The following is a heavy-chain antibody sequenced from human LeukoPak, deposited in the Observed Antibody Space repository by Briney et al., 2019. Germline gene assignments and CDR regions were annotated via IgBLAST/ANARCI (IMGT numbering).Heavy chain of an antibody. CDR1: GFTFSYYA. J-gene: IGHJ4*02. D-gene: IGHD6-25*01. CDR3: AKARGPAATHPDY. Sequence: GGSLRLSCAASGFTFSYYAMTWVRQAPGKGLDGVSALYGSGGVTFYADSVKGRFTISRDDSKNTLYLQMNSLRAEDTAVYYCAKARGPAATHPDYWGQGTLVTVSS. V-gene: IGHV3-23*01. CDR2: LYGSGGVT.